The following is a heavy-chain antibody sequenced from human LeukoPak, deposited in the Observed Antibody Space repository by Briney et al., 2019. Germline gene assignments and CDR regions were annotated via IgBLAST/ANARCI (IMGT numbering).Heavy chain of an antibody. CDR2: INPNTGGT. CDR3: ARTNSAAADHFDY. D-gene: IGHD6-13*01. J-gene: IGHJ4*02. V-gene: IGHV1-2*02. CDR1: GYTFTGYY. Sequence: ASVKVSCKASGYTFTGYYMHWVRQAPGQGLEWMGWINPNTGGTNYARNFQGRVTMTRDTSITTAYMELSRLRSDDTAVYYCARTNSAAADHFDYWGQGTLVTVSS.